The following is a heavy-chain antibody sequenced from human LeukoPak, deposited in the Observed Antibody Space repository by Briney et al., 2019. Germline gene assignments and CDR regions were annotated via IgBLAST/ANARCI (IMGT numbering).Heavy chain of an antibody. CDR2: IYTSGST. D-gene: IGHD2-15*01. V-gene: IGHV4-61*02. Sequence: SETLSLTCTVSGGSISSGSYYWSWIRQPAGKGLEWIGRIYTSGSTNYNPSLKSRVTISVHTSKNQFSLKLSSVTAADTAVYYCARERHLLIVNWGQGTLVTVSS. J-gene: IGHJ4*02. CDR3: ARERHLLIVN. CDR1: GGSISSGSYY.